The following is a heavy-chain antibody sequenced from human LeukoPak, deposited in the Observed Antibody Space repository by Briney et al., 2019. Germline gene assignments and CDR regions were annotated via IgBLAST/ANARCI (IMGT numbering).Heavy chain of an antibody. CDR2: ISSNGGNK. CDR1: GFTFSSYA. J-gene: IGHJ4*02. V-gene: IGHV3-30*18. CDR3: AKRSGDYGDYIDY. Sequence: GGSLRLPCAASGFTFSSYAMHWVRQAPGKGLEWVAVISSNGGNKYYADSVKGRFTISRDSSKNTLYLQMSSLRAEDTAVYYCAKRSGDYGDYIDYWGQGTLVTVSS. D-gene: IGHD4-17*01.